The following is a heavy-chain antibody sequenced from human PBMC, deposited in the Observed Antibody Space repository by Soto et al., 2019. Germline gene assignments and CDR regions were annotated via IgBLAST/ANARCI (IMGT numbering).Heavy chain of an antibody. Sequence: SVKVSCKASGGTFSSYAISWVRQAPGQGLEWMGGIIPIFGTANYAQKFQGRVTITADKSTSTAYMELSSLRSEDTAVYYCARVPLVVVPATTIPNGYYYYYYGMDVWGQGTTVTVSS. CDR1: GGTFSSYA. CDR2: IIPIFGTA. D-gene: IGHD2-2*01. V-gene: IGHV1-69*06. CDR3: ARVPLVVVPATTIPNGYYYYYYGMDV. J-gene: IGHJ6*02.